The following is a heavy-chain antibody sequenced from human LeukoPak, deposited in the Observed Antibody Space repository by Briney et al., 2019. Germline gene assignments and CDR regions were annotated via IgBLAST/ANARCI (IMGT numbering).Heavy chain of an antibody. CDR3: ARIGDWNDLTY. V-gene: IGHV4-59*01. D-gene: IGHD1-1*01. CDR1: GGTLNPYY. J-gene: IGHJ4*02. CDR2: IYYNGRVT. Sequence: SSETLSLTCTVSGGTLNPYYWGWIRLPPGKGLEWIGYIYYNGRVTNYNPSLKGRVSISVDTSKNQFSLNLRSVTAADTAVYYCARIGDWNDLTYCGQGILVNVSS.